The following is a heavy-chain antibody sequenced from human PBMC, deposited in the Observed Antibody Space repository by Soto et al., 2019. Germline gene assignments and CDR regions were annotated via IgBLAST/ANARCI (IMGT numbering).Heavy chain of an antibody. Sequence: LRLSCAASGFTFSSYSMNWVRQAPGKGLEWVSSISSSSTYIYYADSVKGRFTISRDNAKNSLYLQMNSLRAEDTAVYYCARDPTSNYVSNWFDPWGQGTLVTVSS. CDR2: ISSSSTYI. CDR1: GFTFSSYS. J-gene: IGHJ5*02. D-gene: IGHD4-4*01. V-gene: IGHV3-21*01. CDR3: ARDPTSNYVSNWFDP.